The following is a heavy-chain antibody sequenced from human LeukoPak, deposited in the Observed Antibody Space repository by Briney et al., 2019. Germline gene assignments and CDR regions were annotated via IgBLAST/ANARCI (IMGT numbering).Heavy chain of an antibody. CDR1: GFPFNDYS. D-gene: IGHD1-1*01. CDR2: IGISSGNT. V-gene: IGHV3-48*04. CDR3: ARDHNYAFDY. Sequence: GGSLRLSCAASGFPFNDYSMNWVRQAPGKGLEWISYIGISSGNTKYADSVKGRFTISGDNAKNSLYLQMNNLRVEDTAVYYCARDHNYAFDYWGQGTLVTVSS. J-gene: IGHJ4*02.